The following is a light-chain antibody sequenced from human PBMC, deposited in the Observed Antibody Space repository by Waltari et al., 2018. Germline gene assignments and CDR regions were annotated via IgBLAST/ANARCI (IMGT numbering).Light chain of an antibody. CDR3: QQYGTSQGT. Sequence: EIVLTQSPGTLSLSPGERATLTCRARHYVDNNYLAWFQPKAGKSPRLLIYGASRRATGIPDMFSGSGSGTDFTLIISSLEPEDSAVYYCQQYGTSQGTFGQGTKVEI. J-gene: IGKJ1*01. V-gene: IGKV3-20*01. CDR2: GAS. CDR1: HYVDNNY.